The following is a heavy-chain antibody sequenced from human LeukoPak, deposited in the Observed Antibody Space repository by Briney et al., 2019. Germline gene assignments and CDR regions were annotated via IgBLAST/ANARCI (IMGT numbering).Heavy chain of an antibody. D-gene: IGHD6-19*01. CDR3: ASMGIAVAGWNTYYFDY. J-gene: IGHJ4*02. V-gene: IGHV1-69*01. Sequence: GSSVKVSCKASGGTFSSYAISWVRQAPGQGLEWMGGIIPIFGTANYAQKFQGRVTITADESTSTAYMELSSLRSEDTAVYYCASMGIAVAGWNTYYFDYWGQGTLVTVSS. CDR2: IIPIFGTA. CDR1: GGTFSSYA.